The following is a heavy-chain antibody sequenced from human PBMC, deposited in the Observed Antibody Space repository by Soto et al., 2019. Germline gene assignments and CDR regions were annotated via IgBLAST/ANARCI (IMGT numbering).Heavy chain of an antibody. CDR3: APEGDYYDSSGYLTPVF. V-gene: IGHV1-69*13. CDR2: IIPTFGTA. Sequence: ASVKVSCKASGGTFSSYAISWVRQAPGQGLEWMGGIIPTFGTANYAQKFQGRVTITADESTSTAYMELSSLRSEDTAVYYCAPEGDYYDSSGYLTPVFWGQGTLVTVSS. CDR1: GGTFSSYA. D-gene: IGHD3-22*01. J-gene: IGHJ4*02.